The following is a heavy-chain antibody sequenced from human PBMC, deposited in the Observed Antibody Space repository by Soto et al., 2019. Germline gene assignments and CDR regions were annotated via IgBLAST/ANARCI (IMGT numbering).Heavy chain of an antibody. D-gene: IGHD6-19*01. J-gene: IGHJ4*02. CDR2: VTSGGTTT. Sequence: EVQLLESGGGLVQPGGSLRLSCTASGFTFNGYAMNWVRQAPGKGLEWVSAVTSGGTTTYYADSVKGRFTISRDNSRSTVYLQMNRLGVEDTARYYCAKDHLGGAVADSFDYWGRGTLVTVSS. CDR1: GFTFNGYA. V-gene: IGHV3-23*01. CDR3: AKDHLGGAVADSFDY.